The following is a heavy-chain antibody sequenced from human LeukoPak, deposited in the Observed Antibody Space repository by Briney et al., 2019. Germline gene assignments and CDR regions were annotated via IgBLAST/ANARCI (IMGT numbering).Heavy chain of an antibody. V-gene: IGHV4-4*07. CDR2: IYTSGST. CDR1: GGSISSYY. Sequence: SETLSLTCTVSGGSISSYYWSWIRQPAGKGLEWIGRIYTSGSTNYNPSLKSRVTMSVDTSKNQFSLKLSSVTAADTAVYYCARDWGVWFGELYSLAWFDPWGQGTLVTVSS. CDR3: ARDWGVWFGELYSLAWFDP. D-gene: IGHD3-10*01. J-gene: IGHJ5*02.